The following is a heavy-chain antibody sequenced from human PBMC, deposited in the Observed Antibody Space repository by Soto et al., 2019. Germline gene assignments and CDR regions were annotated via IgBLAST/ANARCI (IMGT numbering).Heavy chain of an antibody. CDR2: ISSRSTYI. D-gene: IGHD2-8*01. V-gene: IGHV3-21*01. Sequence: LRLSCAASGFTFSTYNMNWVRQAPGKGLEWVSSISSRSTYIYYSDSVKGRFTISRDNAKNSLYLQMNSLRAEDTALYYCTRDNVPSDFFDSWGQGTLVTVSS. CDR1: GFTFSTYN. J-gene: IGHJ4*02. CDR3: TRDNVPSDFFDS.